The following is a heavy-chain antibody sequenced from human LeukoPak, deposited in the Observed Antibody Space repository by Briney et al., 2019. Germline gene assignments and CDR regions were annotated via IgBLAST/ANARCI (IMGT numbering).Heavy chain of an antibody. CDR1: GGSITSGGYY. Sequence: PSETLSLTCTVSGGSITSGGYYWSWIRQHPGKGLEWIGHIYYSGCTYYNPSLKSRVTMSVDTSKNQFSLKLSSVTAADTAVYYCARSWFGELSHFNYWGQGTLVRVSS. D-gene: IGHD3-10*01. CDR3: ARSWFGELSHFNY. CDR2: IYYSGCT. V-gene: IGHV4-31*03. J-gene: IGHJ4*02.